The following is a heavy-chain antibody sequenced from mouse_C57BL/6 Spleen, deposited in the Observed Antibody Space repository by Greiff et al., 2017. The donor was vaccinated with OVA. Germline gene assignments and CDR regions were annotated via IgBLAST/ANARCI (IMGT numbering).Heavy chain of an antibody. Sequence: QVQLQQPGAELVRPGSSVKLSCKASGYTFTSYWMHWVKQRPIQGLEWIGNIDPSDSETHYNQKFKDKATLTVDKSSSTAYMQLSSLTSEDSAVYYCGRGDYDGYAMDYWGQGTSVTVSS. V-gene: IGHV1-52*01. J-gene: IGHJ4*01. CDR3: GRGDYDGYAMDY. CDR2: IDPSDSET. CDR1: GYTFTSYW. D-gene: IGHD2-4*01.